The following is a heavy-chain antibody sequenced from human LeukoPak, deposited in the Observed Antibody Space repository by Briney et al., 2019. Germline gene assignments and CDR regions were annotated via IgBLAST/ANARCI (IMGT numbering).Heavy chain of an antibody. CDR1: GGSISSGSYY. CDR3: ARGMDSSGYYYHLYYFNY. D-gene: IGHD3-22*01. CDR2: IYTSGST. Sequence: SQTLSLTCTVSGGSISSGSYYWSWIRQPAGKGLEWIGRIYTSGSTNYNPSLKSRVTISVDRSKNQFSLKLSSVTAADTAVYYCARGMDSSGYYYHLYYFNYWGQGTLVTVSS. J-gene: IGHJ4*02. V-gene: IGHV4-61*02.